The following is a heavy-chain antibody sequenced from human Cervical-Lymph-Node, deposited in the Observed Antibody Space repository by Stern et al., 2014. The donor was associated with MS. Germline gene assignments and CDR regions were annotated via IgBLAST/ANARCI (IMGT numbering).Heavy chain of an antibody. CDR3: ARERVRDFNDYHFDS. D-gene: IGHD4-11*01. V-gene: IGHV1-18*01. CDR1: GYTFTTPNYG. Sequence: QMQLVQSGPEVRQPGASVRVSCKASGYTFTTPNYGIAWVREAPGRGLEWMGWISSYNCNSVYAQKLQDRVTMTTDTSTSTAYMELRSLRSDDTAFYYCARERVRDFNDYHFDSWGQGTLVTVSS. J-gene: IGHJ4*02. CDR2: ISSYNCNS.